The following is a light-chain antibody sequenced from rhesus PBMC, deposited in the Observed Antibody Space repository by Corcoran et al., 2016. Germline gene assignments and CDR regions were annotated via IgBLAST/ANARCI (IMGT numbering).Light chain of an antibody. CDR3: YQQSSGWT. Sequence: QVILTQSPATLSLSPGERATLSCRASQSVRSYSAWYQQKPGQAPRLLLYGASSRATGIPDRFSGSGSVTDFTLPISSLGPGIVGVYLSYQQSSGWTFGQGSKVEIK. V-gene: IGKV3-10*01. CDR1: QSVRSY. CDR2: GAS. J-gene: IGKJ1*01.